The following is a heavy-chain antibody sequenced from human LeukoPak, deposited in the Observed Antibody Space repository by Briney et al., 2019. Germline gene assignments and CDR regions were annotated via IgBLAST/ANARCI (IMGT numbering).Heavy chain of an antibody. J-gene: IGHJ6*02. Sequence: GGSLRLSCAASGFTFSSYAMSWVRQAPGKGLEWVSAISGSGGSTYYADSVKGRFTISRDNSKNTLYLQMSSLRAEDTAVYYCAKDIAARPYFSYYYYGMDVWGQGTTVTVSS. V-gene: IGHV3-23*01. D-gene: IGHD6-6*01. CDR1: GFTFSSYA. CDR2: ISGSGGST. CDR3: AKDIAARPYFSYYYYGMDV.